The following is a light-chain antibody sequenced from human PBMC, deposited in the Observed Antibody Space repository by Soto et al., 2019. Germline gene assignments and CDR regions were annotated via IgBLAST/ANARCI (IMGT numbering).Light chain of an antibody. CDR1: QSVTSSY. V-gene: IGKV3-20*01. Sequence: EIVLTQSPGTLSLSPGEIATLSCRTSQSVTSSYLAWYQQMPGRAPRRLIYAASTRATGIPDRFSGSGSGTDFTLTISRLEPEDFAVYYCQHYDSSPPYTFGQGTKVDIK. J-gene: IGKJ2*01. CDR3: QHYDSSPPYT. CDR2: AAS.